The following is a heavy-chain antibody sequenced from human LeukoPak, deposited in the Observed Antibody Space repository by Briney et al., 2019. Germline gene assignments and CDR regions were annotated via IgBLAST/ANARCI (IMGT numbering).Heavy chain of an antibody. V-gene: IGHV4-34*01. D-gene: IGHD6-6*01. CDR2: INHSGTT. J-gene: IGHJ3*01. Sequence: SETLSLTCAVYGGSFSGYYWSWIRQPPGKGLEWIGEINHSGTTKYNPSLKSRVTISADTSKNQFSLKLSSVTAADTAVYYCAREYSSSSGKNAFDVWGQGTMVTVSS. CDR1: GGSFSGYY. CDR3: AREYSSSSGKNAFDV.